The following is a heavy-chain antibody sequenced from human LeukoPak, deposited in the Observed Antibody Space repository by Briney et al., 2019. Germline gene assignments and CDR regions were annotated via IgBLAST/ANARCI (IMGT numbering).Heavy chain of an antibody. CDR3: ARDCRPYCASSSYYHMDV. D-gene: IGHD2-21*02. CDR2: ISGGSGSI. Sequence: PGGSLRLPCAASGFTFSSYSMNWVRQAPGKRLEWLSYISGGSGSIIHADSVRGRFTISRDDAMNSLYLQMNSLRAEDTAVYYCARDCRPYCASSSYYHMDVWGQGTTVTVSS. J-gene: IGHJ6*02. CDR1: GFTFSSYS. V-gene: IGHV3-48*01.